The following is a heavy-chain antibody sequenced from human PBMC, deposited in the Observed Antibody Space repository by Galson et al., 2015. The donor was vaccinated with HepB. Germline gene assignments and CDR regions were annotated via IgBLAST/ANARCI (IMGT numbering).Heavy chain of an antibody. D-gene: IGHD6-13*01. CDR3: ARFPHSSSWGDSSYYMDV. CDR2: MDPNSGNT. J-gene: IGHJ6*03. Sequence: SVKVSCKASGFSFSSYDINWVRQATGQGPEWLGWMDPNSGNTGYAQKFQGRITMTRNISISTAYMELRSLRSEDAAVYYCARFPHSSSWGDSSYYMDVWGKGTTVTVSS. V-gene: IGHV1-8*01. CDR1: GFSFSSYD.